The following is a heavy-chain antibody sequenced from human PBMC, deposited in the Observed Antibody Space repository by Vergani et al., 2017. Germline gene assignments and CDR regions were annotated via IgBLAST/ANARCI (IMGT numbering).Heavy chain of an antibody. V-gene: IGHV4-34*01. Sequence: QVQLQHWGAGLLKPSETLSLTCAVYGGSFSGYYWSWIRQPPGKGLEWIGEINHSGSTNYNPSLKSRVTISVDTSKNQFSLRLSSVTAADTAVYYCARLNGDYMRLSEYWGQGTLVAVSS. D-gene: IGHD4-17*01. CDR2: INHSGST. J-gene: IGHJ4*02. CDR3: ARLNGDYMRLSEY. CDR1: GGSFSGYY.